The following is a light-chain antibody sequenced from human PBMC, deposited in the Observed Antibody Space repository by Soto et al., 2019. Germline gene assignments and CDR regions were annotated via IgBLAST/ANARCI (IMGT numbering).Light chain of an antibody. Sequence: DIVMTQSPDSLAVSLGERATINCKSSQSVLYSSNNKNYLAWYQQKPGQPPKLLIYWASTRESGVPDRFSGSGSGTDFTLTISSLQAEDVAVYYCKKYYSTPPAFTFGPGTKVDIK. V-gene: IGKV4-1*01. CDR1: QSVLYSSNNKNY. J-gene: IGKJ3*01. CDR2: WAS. CDR3: KKYYSTPPAFT.